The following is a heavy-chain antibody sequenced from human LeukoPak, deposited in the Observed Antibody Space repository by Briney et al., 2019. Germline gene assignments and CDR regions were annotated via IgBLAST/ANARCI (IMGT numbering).Heavy chain of an antibody. V-gene: IGHV3-48*03. Sequence: PGGSLRLSCAASGFTFSGYEMNWVRQAPGKGLEWVSYISGSGSTIYYADSVKGRFTISRDNAKNSLYLQMNSLRAEDTAVYYCARGFLGPFDYWGQGTLVTVSS. J-gene: IGHJ4*02. CDR2: ISGSGSTI. D-gene: IGHD2-21*01. CDR1: GFTFSGYE. CDR3: ARGFLGPFDY.